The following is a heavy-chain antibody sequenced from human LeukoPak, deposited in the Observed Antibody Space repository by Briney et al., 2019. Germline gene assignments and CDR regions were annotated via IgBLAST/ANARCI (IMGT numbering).Heavy chain of an antibody. CDR3: ARAGAYYDILTGYYPFYYYYYMDV. D-gene: IGHD3-9*01. V-gene: IGHV4-34*01. J-gene: IGHJ6*03. Sequence: PSETLSLTCAVYGGSFSGYYWSWLRQPPGKGLEWIGEINHSGSTNYHPSLKSRVSISVDTSKNQFSLKLSSVTAADTAVYYCARAGAYYDILTGYYPFYYYYYMDVWGKGTTVTISS. CDR2: INHSGST. CDR1: GGSFSGYY.